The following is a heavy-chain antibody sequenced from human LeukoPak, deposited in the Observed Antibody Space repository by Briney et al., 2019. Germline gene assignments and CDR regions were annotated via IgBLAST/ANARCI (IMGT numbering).Heavy chain of an antibody. CDR1: GGSISSYY. CDR2: IYYSGST. Sequence: SETLSLTCTVSGGSISSYYWSWIRQPPGKGLEWIGYIYYSGSTNYNPSLKSRVTISVDTSKNQFSLKLSSVTAADTAVYYCARGYSSSPPYYYYYMDVWGKGTTVTVSS. J-gene: IGHJ6*03. V-gene: IGHV4-59*01. CDR3: ARGYSSSPPYYYYYMDV. D-gene: IGHD6-6*01.